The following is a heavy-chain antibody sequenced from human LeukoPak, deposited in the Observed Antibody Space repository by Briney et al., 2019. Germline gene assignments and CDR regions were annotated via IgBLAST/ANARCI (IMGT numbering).Heavy chain of an antibody. CDR3: ARGDCIGGSCYSSY. CDR2: INHSGST. J-gene: IGHJ4*02. V-gene: IGHV4-34*01. CDR1: GGSFSGYY. Sequence: PSETLSLTCAVYGGSFSGYYWSWIRQPPGKGLEWIGEINHSGSTNYNPSLKSRVTISVDTSKNQFSLKLSSVTAADTAVYYCARGDCIGGSCYSSYWGQGTLVTVSS. D-gene: IGHD2-15*01.